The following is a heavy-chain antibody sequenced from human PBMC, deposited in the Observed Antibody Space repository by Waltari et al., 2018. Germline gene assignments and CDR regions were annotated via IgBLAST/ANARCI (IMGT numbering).Heavy chain of an antibody. D-gene: IGHD5-12*01. CDR2: IYYSGST. CDR3: ARARRYSGLTIDY. V-gene: IGHV4-59*01. CDR1: GGSISSYY. Sequence: QVQLQESGPGLVKPSETLSLTCTVSGGSISSYYWSWIRQPPGKGLEWIGYIYYSGSTNYNPSLKSRVTISVDTSKNQFSLKLSSVTAADTAVYYCARARRYSGLTIDYWGQGTLVTVSS. J-gene: IGHJ4*02.